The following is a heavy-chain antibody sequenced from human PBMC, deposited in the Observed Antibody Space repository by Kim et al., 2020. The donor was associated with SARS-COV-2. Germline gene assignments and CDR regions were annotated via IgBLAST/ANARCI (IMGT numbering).Heavy chain of an antibody. CDR1: GGSVSNHNDY. J-gene: IGHJ4*02. V-gene: IGHV4-61*01. Sequence: SETLSLTCTVSGGSVSNHNDYWTWIRQPPGKGLEWVGFLYDSGTTNYNPSIKSRATISVDKSKNQFSLKVRSVTAADTAVYYCVRGGASVGYDILTGYYDIWGQGTLVTVSS. CDR2: LYDSGTT. D-gene: IGHD3-9*01. CDR3: VRGGASVGYDILTGYYDI.